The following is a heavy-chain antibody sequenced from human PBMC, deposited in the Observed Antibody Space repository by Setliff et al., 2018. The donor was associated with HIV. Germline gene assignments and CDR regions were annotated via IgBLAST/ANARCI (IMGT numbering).Heavy chain of an antibody. D-gene: IGHD3-10*01. CDR3: ATHYGSGSYYNY. CDR1: GASVTSSSYY. CDR2: IYYGGNT. V-gene: IGHV4-39*01. J-gene: IGHJ4*02. Sequence: ASETLSLTCSVSGASVTSSSYYWGWIRQPPGKGLEWIGSIYYGGNTYSNPSLRGRLSISLDTSKNQFSLELYSVTAADTAVYYCATHYGSGSYYNYWGQGMLVTVSS.